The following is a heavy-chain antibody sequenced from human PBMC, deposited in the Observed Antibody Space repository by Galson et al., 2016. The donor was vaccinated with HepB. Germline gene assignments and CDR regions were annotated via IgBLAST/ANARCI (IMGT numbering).Heavy chain of an antibody. D-gene: IGHD3-10*01. J-gene: IGHJ5*02. CDR3: AKGGFRLLDT. Sequence: SLRLSCAASGFSVSGKYMSWARQAPGKGLEWVSAIFSGDATYYRDSVKGRFTISRDNSKTALYLPMNSLRAEDTAVYYCAKGGFRLLDTWGQGILVTVSS. CDR2: IFSGDAT. V-gene: IGHV3-53*01. CDR1: GFSVSGKY.